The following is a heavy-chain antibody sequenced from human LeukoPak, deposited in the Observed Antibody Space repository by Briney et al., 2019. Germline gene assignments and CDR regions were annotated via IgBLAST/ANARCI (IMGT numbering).Heavy chain of an antibody. CDR2: IYYSGNT. CDR3: MRHEEEDGYDAKPFDF. CDR1: GGSISNSNYY. J-gene: IGHJ4*02. Sequence: SETLSLTCTVSGGSISNSNYYWGWVRQPPGKGLEWIGTIYYSGNTYYNTSLKSRVTISVDTSKNQFSLRLSSVTAADTAVYFCMRHEEEDGYDAKPFDFWGQGTLVTVSS. D-gene: IGHD5-12*01. V-gene: IGHV4-39*01.